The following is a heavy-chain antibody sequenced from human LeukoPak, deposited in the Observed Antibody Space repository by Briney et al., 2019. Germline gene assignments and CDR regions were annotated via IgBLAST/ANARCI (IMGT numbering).Heavy chain of an antibody. J-gene: IGHJ4*02. CDR3: ARGTIQLWPNFDY. CDR1: GGSFSGYY. Sequence: SETLSLTCAVYGGSFSGYYWSWIRQPPGKGLEWIGEINHSGSTNYNPSLTSRVTISVDPSKNQFSLKLSSVTAADTAVYYCARGTIQLWPNFDYWGQGTLVTVSS. V-gene: IGHV4-34*01. CDR2: INHSGST. D-gene: IGHD5-18*01.